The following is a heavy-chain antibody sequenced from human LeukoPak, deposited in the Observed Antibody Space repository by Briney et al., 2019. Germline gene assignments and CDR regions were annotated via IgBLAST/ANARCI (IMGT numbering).Heavy chain of an antibody. CDR2: IYYSGST. Sequence: SETLSLTCTVSGGSISSYYWSWIRQPPGKGLEWIGYIYYSGSTNYNPSLKSRVTISVDTSKNQFSLKLGSVTAADTAVYYCARDVDSSDAFDIWGQGTMVTVSS. J-gene: IGHJ3*02. CDR1: GGSISSYY. CDR3: ARDVDSSDAFDI. V-gene: IGHV4-59*01. D-gene: IGHD3-22*01.